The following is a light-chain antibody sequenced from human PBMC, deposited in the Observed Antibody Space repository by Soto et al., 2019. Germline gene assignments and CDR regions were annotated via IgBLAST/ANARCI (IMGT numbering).Light chain of an antibody. CDR1: QSIGTW. CDR2: DAS. J-gene: IGKJ1*01. V-gene: IGKV1-5*01. Sequence: DIQMTQSPSTLSASVGDRVTITCRASQSIGTWLAWYQQKPGNAPKLLIFDASNLESGVPSRFSGSGSGTEFTLTIDSLQPDDFATYYCQQYNSDSRTFGQGTKVDIK. CDR3: QQYNSDSRT.